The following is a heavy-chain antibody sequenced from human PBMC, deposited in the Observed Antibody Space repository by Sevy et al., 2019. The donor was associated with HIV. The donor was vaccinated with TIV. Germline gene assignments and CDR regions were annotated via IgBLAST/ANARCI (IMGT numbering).Heavy chain of an antibody. Sequence: GVSLRLSCAASGFTFSSYAMHWVRQAPGKGLEWVAVISYDGSNKYYADSVKGRFTISRDNSRNTRYLQMDSLRAEDTAVYYCARDHYQLGYCSGGSCYPVYWGQGTLVTVSS. V-gene: IGHV3-30-3*01. CDR2: ISYDGSNK. D-gene: IGHD2-15*01. CDR1: GFTFSSYA. CDR3: ARDHYQLGYCSGGSCYPVY. J-gene: IGHJ4*02.